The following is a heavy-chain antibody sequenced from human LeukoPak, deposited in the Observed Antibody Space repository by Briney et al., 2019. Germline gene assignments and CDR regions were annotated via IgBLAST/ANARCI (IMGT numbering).Heavy chain of an antibody. Sequence: ASVKVSCKASGYTFTSYGISWVRQAPGQGLEWMGWINPNSGGTNYAQKFQGRVTMTRDTSISTAYMELSRLRSDDTAVYYCARTTYYYDSSGYFHPHNYYYYYMDVWGKGTTVTISS. CDR2: INPNSGGT. CDR1: GYTFTSYG. V-gene: IGHV1-2*02. D-gene: IGHD3-22*01. J-gene: IGHJ6*03. CDR3: ARTTYYYDSSGYFHPHNYYYYYMDV.